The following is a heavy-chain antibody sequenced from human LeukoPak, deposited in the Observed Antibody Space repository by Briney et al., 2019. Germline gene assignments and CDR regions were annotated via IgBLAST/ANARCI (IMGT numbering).Heavy chain of an antibody. CDR3: ARYCSSTSCYSDY. CDR1: GYTFTGYC. J-gene: IGHJ4*02. Sequence: ASVKVSCKASGYTFTGYCMHWVRQAPGQGLEYMGRINPISGGTVYAQKFQGRVTMTRDTSITTAYMELTRLRSDDTAVYYCARYCSSTSCYSDYWGQGTLVTVSS. CDR2: INPISGGT. D-gene: IGHD2-2*01. V-gene: IGHV1-2*06.